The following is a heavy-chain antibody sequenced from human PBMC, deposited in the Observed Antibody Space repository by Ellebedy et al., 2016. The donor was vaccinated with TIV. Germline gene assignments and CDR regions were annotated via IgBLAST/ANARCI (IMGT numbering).Heavy chain of an antibody. CDR2: IIPIFGTA. V-gene: IGHV1-69*13. D-gene: IGHD2-21*02. J-gene: IGHJ6*02. Sequence: ASVKVSCKASGGTFSSYAISWVRQAPGQGLEWMGGIIPIFGTANYAQKFQGRVTITADESTSTAYMELSSLRSEDTAVYYCARALYCGGDCYLLYYYYGMDVWGQGTTVTVSS. CDR3: ARALYCGGDCYLLYYYYGMDV. CDR1: GGTFSSYA.